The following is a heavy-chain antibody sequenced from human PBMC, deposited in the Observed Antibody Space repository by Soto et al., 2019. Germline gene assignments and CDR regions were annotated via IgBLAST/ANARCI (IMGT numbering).Heavy chain of an antibody. J-gene: IGHJ4*02. CDR3: ARALRYYDYAWGTFRYSD. CDR2: INHSGIT. Sequence: QEQLQQWGAGLLKPSETLSLTCAVYGGSFSGYYWSWIRQPPGKGLEWIGEINHSGITNYNPSLKSRVTTSVDTSTNQFSLKLSSVTAADTAVYYCARALRYYDYAWGTFRYSDWGQGTLVTVSS. CDR1: GGSFSGYY. D-gene: IGHD3-16*02. V-gene: IGHV4-34*01.